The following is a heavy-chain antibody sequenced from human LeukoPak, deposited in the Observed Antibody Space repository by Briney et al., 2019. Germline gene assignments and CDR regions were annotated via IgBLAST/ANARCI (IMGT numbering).Heavy chain of an antibody. CDR2: INPNSGGP. CDR3: ARQPSFDAIDI. CDR1: GYTFTSYY. D-gene: IGHD2-2*01. V-gene: IGHV1-2*02. J-gene: IGHJ3*02. Sequence: GASVRVSCKASGYTFTSYYLHWVRQAPGQGHEWMGWINPNSGGPNYAQEFQGRVTMTRDTSISTAYMELSRLRSDATAVYYCARQPSFDAIDIWGQGTMVTVSS.